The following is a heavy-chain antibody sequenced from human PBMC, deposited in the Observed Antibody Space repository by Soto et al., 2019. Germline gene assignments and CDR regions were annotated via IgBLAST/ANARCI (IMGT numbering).Heavy chain of an antibody. J-gene: IGHJ4*02. CDR2: IYYSGST. D-gene: IGHD3-16*01. V-gene: IGHV4-59*01. CDR1: GGCISSYY. Sequence: SETLSLTCTVSGGCISSYYWSWIRQPPGKGLEWIGYIYYSGSTNYNPSLKSRVNISVDTSKNQFSLKLSSVTAADTAVYYCARNAHYDYVWGSYPVYFFDYWGQGTLVTVSS. CDR3: ARNAHYDYVWGSYPVYFFDY.